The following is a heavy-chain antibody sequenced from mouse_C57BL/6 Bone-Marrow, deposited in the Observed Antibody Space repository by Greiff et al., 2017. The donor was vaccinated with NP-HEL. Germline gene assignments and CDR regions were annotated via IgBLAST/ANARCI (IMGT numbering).Heavy chain of an antibody. CDR2: IYPGSGST. D-gene: IGHD2-2*01. Sequence: VQLQQPGAELVKPGASVKMSCKASGYTFTSYWITWVKQRPGQGLEWIGDIYPGSGSTNYNEKFKSKATLTVDTSSSTAYMQLSSLTSEDSAVYYCASYGYDVDWYFDVWGTGTTVTVSS. CDR1: GYTFTSYW. CDR3: ASYGYDVDWYFDV. J-gene: IGHJ1*03. V-gene: IGHV1-55*01.